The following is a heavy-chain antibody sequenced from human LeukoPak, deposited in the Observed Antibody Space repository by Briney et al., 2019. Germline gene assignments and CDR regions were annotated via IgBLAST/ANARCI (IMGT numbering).Heavy chain of an antibody. CDR1: GFTFNRDW. D-gene: IGHD6-19*01. CDR2: IKEDGSGK. J-gene: IGHJ4*02. Sequence: GGSLRLSCAASGFTFNRDWTAWVRQAPGKGLEWVANIKEDGSGKNYVDSVKGRFTISRDNAVNSVYLQMNDLRAEDTGVYYCATKEPSTSGWSYWGQGTLVTVSS. CDR3: ATKEPSTSGWSY. V-gene: IGHV3-7*01.